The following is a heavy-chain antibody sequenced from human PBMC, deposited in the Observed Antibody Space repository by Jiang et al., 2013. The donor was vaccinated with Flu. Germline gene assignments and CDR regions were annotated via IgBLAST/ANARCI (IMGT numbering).Heavy chain of an antibody. Sequence: KPTQTLTLTCTFSGFSLSTSGVGVGWIRQPPGKALEWLALIYWNDDKRYSPSLKSRLTITKDTSKNQVVLTMTNMDPVDTATYYCAHRYDHYDILTGHAFDIWGQGTMVTVSS. CDR2: IYWNDDK. V-gene: IGHV2-5*01. J-gene: IGHJ3*02. CDR1: GFSLSTSGVG. D-gene: IGHD3-9*01. CDR3: AHRYDHYDILTGHAFDI.